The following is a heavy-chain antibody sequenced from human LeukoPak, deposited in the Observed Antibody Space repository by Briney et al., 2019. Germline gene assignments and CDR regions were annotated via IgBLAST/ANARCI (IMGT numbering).Heavy chain of an antibody. CDR1: GGTFTSYA. V-gene: IGHV1-69*13. J-gene: IGHJ4*02. CDR2: IIPIFGTA. D-gene: IGHD2-15*01. Sequence: SVKVSCKASGGTFTSYAISWVRQAPGQGLEWMGGIIPIFGTANYAQKFQGRVTITADESTSTAYMELSSLRSEDTAVYYCVRALEYCSGGSCYGYLGCWGQGTLVTVSS. CDR3: VRALEYCSGGSCYGYLGC.